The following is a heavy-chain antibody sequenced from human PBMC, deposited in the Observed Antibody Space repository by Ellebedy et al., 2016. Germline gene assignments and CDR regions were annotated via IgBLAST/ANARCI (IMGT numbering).Heavy chain of an antibody. D-gene: IGHD6-19*01. Sequence: GESLKISXAASGFTFSYYAMSWVRQAPGKGLEWVSTISTSGDITYYADSVKGRFTISRDNSKNTLYLQMTSLRAEDTAVYYCARCRPAYSSGWYVGGHLGGMDVWGQGTTVTVSS. V-gene: IGHV3-23*01. J-gene: IGHJ6*02. CDR3: ARCRPAYSSGWYVGGHLGGMDV. CDR2: ISTSGDIT. CDR1: GFTFSYYA.